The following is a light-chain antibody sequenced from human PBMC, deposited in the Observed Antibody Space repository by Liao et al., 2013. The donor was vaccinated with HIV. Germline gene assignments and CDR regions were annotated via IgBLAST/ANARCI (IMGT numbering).Light chain of an antibody. Sequence: SYELTQPPSVSVSPGQTATITCSGDKLGDKYASWYQQRPGQSPILVIYQDTKRPSGISDRFSGSNSGNTATLTISRVEAGDEANYYCQVWDRSSDHPVFGGGTKLTVL. CDR1: KLGDKY. CDR3: QVWDRSSDHPV. CDR2: QDT. V-gene: IGLV3-1*01. J-gene: IGLJ2*01.